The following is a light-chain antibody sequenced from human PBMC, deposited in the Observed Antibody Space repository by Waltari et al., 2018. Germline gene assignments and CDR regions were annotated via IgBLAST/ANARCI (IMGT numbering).Light chain of an antibody. CDR2: DAS. Sequence: DIQMTQSPSSLSASVGDRVTITCQASQDISNYLNWYQQKPGKAPKLLIYDASNLETGVPSRFSGCGSGTDFTFTISSLQPEDIATYYCQQYDNLLLLTFGGGTKVEIK. CDR3: QQYDNLLLLT. J-gene: IGKJ4*01. V-gene: IGKV1-33*01. CDR1: QDISNY.